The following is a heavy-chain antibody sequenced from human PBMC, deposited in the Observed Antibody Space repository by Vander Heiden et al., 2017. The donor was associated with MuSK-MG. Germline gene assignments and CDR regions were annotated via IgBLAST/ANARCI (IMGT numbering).Heavy chain of an antibody. J-gene: IGHJ4*02. D-gene: IGHD6-19*01. CDR1: GGSTSSSSDY. CDR3: ARHKADSSGRKRRQFDN. Sequence: QLQLQESGPGLVKPSETLSLTCTVSGGSTSSSSDYWGWIRQSPGKGLEWIGSIYYSGSTYYNPSLKRRVTISVDTSNNQFSRKLSSVTAAETAVDYCARHKADSSGRKRRQFDNWGQGTMVTVYS. V-gene: IGHV4-39*01. CDR2: IYYSGST.